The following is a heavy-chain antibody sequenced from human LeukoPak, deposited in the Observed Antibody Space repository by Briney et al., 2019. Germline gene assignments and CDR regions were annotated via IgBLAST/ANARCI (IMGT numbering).Heavy chain of an antibody. J-gene: IGHJ4*02. Sequence: GASVKVSCKASGYTFTSYDINWVRQATGQGLEWMGWMNPNSGNTGYAQKFQGRVTMTRNTSISTAYMELSSLRSEDTAVYYCARGSLPIIVVPAALDDWGQGTLVTVSS. CDR1: GYTFTSYD. CDR2: MNPNSGNT. D-gene: IGHD2-2*01. CDR3: ARGSLPIIVVPAALDD. V-gene: IGHV1-8*01.